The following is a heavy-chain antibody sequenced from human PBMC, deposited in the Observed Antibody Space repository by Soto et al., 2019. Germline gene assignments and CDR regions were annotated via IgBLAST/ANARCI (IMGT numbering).Heavy chain of an antibody. CDR1: GYTFIDYF. CDR3: AMELDV. CDR2: IIPNFGAA. J-gene: IGHJ6*02. Sequence: ASVKVSCKASGYTFIDYFFSWVRQAPGQGLEWMGGIIPNFGAANYAQKLQGRVTMTTDTSTSTAYMELRSLRSDDTAVYYCAMELDVWGQGTTVTVSS. D-gene: IGHD1-26*01. V-gene: IGHV1-18*04.